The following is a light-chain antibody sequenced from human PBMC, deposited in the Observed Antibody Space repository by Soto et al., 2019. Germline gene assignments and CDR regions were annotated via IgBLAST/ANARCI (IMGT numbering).Light chain of an antibody. CDR2: AAS. V-gene: IGKV1-39*01. Sequence: DIQMTQSPSSLSASVGDRVTITCRASQSISSYLNWYQQKQGKAPKLLIYAASSLQSWVPSRFSGSGSGTDFTLTISSLQPEDFATYYCQQSYSTQTFGQGTKVEIK. J-gene: IGKJ1*01. CDR3: QQSYSTQT. CDR1: QSISSY.